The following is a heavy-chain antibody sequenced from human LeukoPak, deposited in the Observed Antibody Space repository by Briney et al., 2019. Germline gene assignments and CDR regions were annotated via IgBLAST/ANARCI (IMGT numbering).Heavy chain of an antibody. D-gene: IGHD1-26*01. CDR3: AREMWELLIGCAFDI. CDR1: GFTFSSYS. Sequence: PGGSLRLSCAASGFTFSSYSMNWVRQAPGKGLEWVSSISSSSSYIYYADSVKGRFTISRDNAKNSLYLQMNSLRAEDTAVYYCAREMWELLIGCAFDIWGQGTMVTVSS. V-gene: IGHV3-21*01. J-gene: IGHJ3*02. CDR2: ISSSSSYI.